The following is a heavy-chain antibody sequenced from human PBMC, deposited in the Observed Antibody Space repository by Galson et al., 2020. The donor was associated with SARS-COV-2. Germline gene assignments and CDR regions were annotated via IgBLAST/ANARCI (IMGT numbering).Heavy chain of an antibody. D-gene: IGHD3-3*01. Sequence: ETSETLSLTCTVSGGSISSYYWSWIRQPPGKGLEWIGYIYYSGSTNYNPSLKSRVTISVDTSKNQFSLKLSSVTAADTAVYYCARARRITIFGVVDSFDYWDQGTLVTVSS. V-gene: IGHV4-59*01. CDR2: IYYSGST. CDR3: ARARRITIFGVVDSFDY. CDR1: GGSISSYY. J-gene: IGHJ4*02.